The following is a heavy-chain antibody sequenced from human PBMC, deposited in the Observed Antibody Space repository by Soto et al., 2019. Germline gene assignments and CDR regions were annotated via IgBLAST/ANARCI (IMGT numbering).Heavy chain of an antibody. CDR1: GFTFSNAW. CDR2: IKSKSGGATT. CDR3: TTGLTFWAFDI. D-gene: IGHD3-3*01. J-gene: IGHJ3*02. V-gene: IGHV3-15*01. Sequence: GGSLRLSCAASGFTFSNAWMSWVRQAPGKGLEWVGRIKSKSGGATTDDAAPVKGKFTMSRDDSKNTLELQMNSLKTEDTAVYYCTTGLTFWAFDIWGQGTMVTVSS.